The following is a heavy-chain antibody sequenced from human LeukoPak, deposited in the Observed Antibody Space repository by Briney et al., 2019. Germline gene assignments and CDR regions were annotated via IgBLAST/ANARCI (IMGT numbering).Heavy chain of an antibody. CDR3: AREGGPGLSYYMDV. J-gene: IGHJ6*03. Sequence: ASVKDSCKASGGTFSSYAISWVRQAPGQGLEWMGGIIPIFGTANYAQKFQGRVTITTDESTSTAYMELSSLRSEDTAVYYCAREGGPGLSYYMDVWGKGTTVTVSS. V-gene: IGHV1-69*05. CDR2: IIPIFGTA. CDR1: GGTFSSYA. D-gene: IGHD3-16*01.